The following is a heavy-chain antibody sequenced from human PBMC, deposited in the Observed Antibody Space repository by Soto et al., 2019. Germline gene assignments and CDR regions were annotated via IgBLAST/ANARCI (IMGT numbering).Heavy chain of an antibody. CDR2: MNPDSGKT. D-gene: IGHD4-17*01. Sequence: ASVTVSCQASGYTFTSYEINWVRQATGQGLEYLGWMNPDSGKTAYVQKFQGRVTMTWDTSISTAYMELSSLRSEDTAVYFCARGIKYGAYSRWFDPWGQGTLVTVSS. V-gene: IGHV1-8*01. CDR3: ARGIKYGAYSRWFDP. J-gene: IGHJ5*02. CDR1: GYTFTSYE.